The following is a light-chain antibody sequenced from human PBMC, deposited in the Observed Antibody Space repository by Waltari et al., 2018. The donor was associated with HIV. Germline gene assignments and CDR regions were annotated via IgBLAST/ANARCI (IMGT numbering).Light chain of an antibody. V-gene: IGLV3-27*01. J-gene: IGLJ3*02. Sequence: SYELTQPSSVSVSPGQTATITCSSDILTRKYARWFQHKSGQSPLLLIYKDTERAPGISERFSGSSSGTTGTLTIRDAQVDEEADYYCFTAADNIWGFGGGTKLAVL. CDR1: ILTRKY. CDR2: KDT. CDR3: FTAADNIWG.